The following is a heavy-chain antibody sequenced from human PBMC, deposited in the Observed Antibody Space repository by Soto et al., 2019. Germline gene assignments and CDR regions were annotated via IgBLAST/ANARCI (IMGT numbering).Heavy chain of an antibody. Sequence: LRLSCAASGFTFSSYWMHWVRQAPGKGLVWVSRINSDGSSTSYADSVKGRFTISRDNAKNTLYLQMNSLRAEDTAVYYCAREGSDCSGGSCYSNLDYWGQGTLVTVSS. D-gene: IGHD2-15*01. J-gene: IGHJ4*02. CDR2: INSDGSST. V-gene: IGHV3-74*01. CDR3: AREGSDCSGGSCYSNLDY. CDR1: GFTFSSYW.